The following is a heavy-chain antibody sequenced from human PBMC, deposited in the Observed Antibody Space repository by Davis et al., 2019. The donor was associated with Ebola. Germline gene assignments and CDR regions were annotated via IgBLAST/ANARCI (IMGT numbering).Heavy chain of an antibody. CDR2: IYTSGST. CDR1: GGSISSYY. Sequence: PSETLSLTCTVSGGSISSYYWSWIRQPAGKGLEWIGHIYTSGSTNYNPSLKSRVTISVDTSKNQFSLKLSSVTAADTAVYYCASKGDYGDYGFDPWGQGTLVTVSS. D-gene: IGHD4-17*01. CDR3: ASKGDYGDYGFDP. J-gene: IGHJ5*02. V-gene: IGHV4-4*07.